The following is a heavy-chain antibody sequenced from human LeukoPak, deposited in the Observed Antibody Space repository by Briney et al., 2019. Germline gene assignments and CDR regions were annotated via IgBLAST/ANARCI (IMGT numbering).Heavy chain of an antibody. V-gene: IGHV3-21*01. CDR2: ISSSSSYI. CDR3: ARAREYCSGDSCSSYYFDY. CDR1: GFTFSSYS. Sequence: GGSLRLSCAASGFTFSSYSMNWVRQAPGKGLEWVSSISSSSSYIYYADSVKGRFTISRDNAKNSLYLQMNSLRAEDTAVYYCARAREYCSGDSCSSYYFDYWGQGTLVTVSS. J-gene: IGHJ4*02. D-gene: IGHD2-15*01.